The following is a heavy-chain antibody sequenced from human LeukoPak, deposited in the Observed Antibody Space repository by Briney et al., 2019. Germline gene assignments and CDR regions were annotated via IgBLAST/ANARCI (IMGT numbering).Heavy chain of an antibody. Sequence: EASVKVSCKASGYTFSSFYLHWVRQAPGQGLEWMGIITPKTGDTTYAPKFQDRLIMTRDRSTSTVYMELHSLRSEDTAVYYCARSRNYYRVYFDNGGQGTPVPVSS. V-gene: IGHV1-46*01. D-gene: IGHD3-10*01. CDR2: ITPKTGDT. CDR3: ARSRNYYRVYFDN. J-gene: IGHJ4*02. CDR1: GYTFSSFY.